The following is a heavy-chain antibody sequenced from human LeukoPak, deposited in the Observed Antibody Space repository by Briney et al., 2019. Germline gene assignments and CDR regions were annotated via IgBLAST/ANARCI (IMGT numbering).Heavy chain of an antibody. CDR2: IYTSGST. Sequence: SETLSLTCTVSGGSINSYYWSWIRQPPGKGLEWIGYIYTSGSTNYNPSLKSRVTISVDTSKNQFSLKLSSVTAADTAVYYCARHTLFRGGSSSDFDYWGQGTLVTVSS. CDR1: GGSINSYY. CDR3: ARHTLFRGGSSSDFDY. J-gene: IGHJ4*02. D-gene: IGHD6-13*01. V-gene: IGHV4-4*09.